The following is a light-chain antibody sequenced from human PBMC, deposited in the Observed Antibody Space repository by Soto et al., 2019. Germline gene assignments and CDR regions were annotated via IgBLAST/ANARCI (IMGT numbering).Light chain of an antibody. V-gene: IGKV2-28*01. CDR3: MQARQTPNI. J-gene: IGKJ3*01. CDR2: LGS. CDR1: QSLLHSNGYNY. Sequence: DIVMTQSPLSLPVTPGEPASISCRSSQSLLHSNGYNYLDWYLQKPGQSPQLLIYLGSNRASGVPDRFSGSGSGTDFTLKISRVEAEDVGVYYCMQARQTPNIFGPGTKVDIK.